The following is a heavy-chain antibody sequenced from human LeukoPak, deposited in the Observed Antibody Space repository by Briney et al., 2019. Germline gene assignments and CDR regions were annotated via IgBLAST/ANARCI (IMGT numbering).Heavy chain of an antibody. CDR3: ARDPPYCSSTSCQKWYYLDY. D-gene: IGHD2-2*01. V-gene: IGHV1-2*02. J-gene: IGHJ4*02. CDR2: INPNSGGT. CDR1: GYTFTGYY. Sequence: ASVKVSCKASGYTFTGYYMHWVRQAPGQGLEWMGWINPNSGGTNYAQKFQGRVTMTRDTSISTAYMELSSLRSEDTAVYYCARDPPYCSSTSCQKWYYLDYWGQGTLVTVSS.